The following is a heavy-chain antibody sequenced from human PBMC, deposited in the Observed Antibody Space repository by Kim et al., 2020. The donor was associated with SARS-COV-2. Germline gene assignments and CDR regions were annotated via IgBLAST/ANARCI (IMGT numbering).Heavy chain of an antibody. CDR3: ANNPIGTMFGVVKASYGMDV. CDR2: ISGSGGIT. V-gene: IGHV3-23*01. CDR1: GFTFSSYA. J-gene: IGHJ6*04. Sequence: GGSLRLSCAASGFTFSSYAMSWVRQAPGKGLEWVSAISGSGGITYYADSVKGRFTISRDNSKNTLYLKMNRLRAEDTAVYYCANNPIGTMFGVVKASYGMDVSGEGTTVTASS. D-gene: IGHD3-3*01.